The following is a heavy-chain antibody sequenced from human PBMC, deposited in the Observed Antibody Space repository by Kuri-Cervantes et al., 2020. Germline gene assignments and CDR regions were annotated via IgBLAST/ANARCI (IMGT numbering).Heavy chain of an antibody. CDR2: MNPNSGNT. Sequence: ASVKVSCKASGYTFTSYDINWVRQATGQGLEWMGWMNPNSGNTGYAQKFQGRVTMTGDTSISTAFMELSSLRSEDTAVYYCARGATSSWSRGDWFDRWGQGALVTVSS. V-gene: IGHV1-8*01. CDR3: ARGATSSWSRGDWFDR. D-gene: IGHD6-13*01. CDR1: GYTFTSYD. J-gene: IGHJ5*02.